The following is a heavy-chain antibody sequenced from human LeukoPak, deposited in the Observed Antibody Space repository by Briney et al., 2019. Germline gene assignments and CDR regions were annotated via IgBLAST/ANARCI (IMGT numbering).Heavy chain of an antibody. V-gene: IGHV3-48*04. CDR1: GFTFSSYS. Sequence: GGSLRLSFAASGFTFSSYSMNWVRQAPGKGLGWVSYISSSSSTRYYADSVNGRFTVSRDNAQNSLYLQMNSLRAEHTAVYYCARRGVTTDYYMDVWGKGTTVTVSS. CDR3: ARRGVTTDYYMDV. CDR2: ISSSSSTR. D-gene: IGHD1-14*01. J-gene: IGHJ6*03.